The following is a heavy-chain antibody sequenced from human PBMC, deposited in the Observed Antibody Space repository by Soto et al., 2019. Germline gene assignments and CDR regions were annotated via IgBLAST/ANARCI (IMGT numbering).Heavy chain of an antibody. CDR3: ARSTGTTLPVDY. CDR2: IIPIFGTA. CDR1: GGSFNRHT. J-gene: IGHJ4*02. V-gene: IGHV1-69*06. Sequence: QVQLVQSGAEVRKPGSSVRVSCKASGGSFNRHTISWVRQAPGQGLEWMGGIIPIFGTANYAQKFQGRVTITADKSTSTAYMELSSLRSEDTAVYYCARSTGTTLPVDYWGQGTLVTVSS. D-gene: IGHD1-1*01.